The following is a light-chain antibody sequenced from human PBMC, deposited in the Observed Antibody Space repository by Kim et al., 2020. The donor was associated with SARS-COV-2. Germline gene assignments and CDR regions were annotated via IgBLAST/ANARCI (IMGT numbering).Light chain of an antibody. CDR2: AAS. J-gene: IGKJ4*01. CDR1: QGISSY. CDR3: QQYYIYPLT. V-gene: IGKV1-8*01. Sequence: AIRMTQSPSSFSASTGDRVTITCRASQGISSYLAWYQQKPGKAPKLLIYAASTLQSGVPSRFSGSGSGTDFTLTISCLQSEDFATYYCQQYYIYPLTFGGGTKVDIK.